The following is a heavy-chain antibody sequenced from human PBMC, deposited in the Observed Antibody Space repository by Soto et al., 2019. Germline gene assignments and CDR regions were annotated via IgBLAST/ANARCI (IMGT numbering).Heavy chain of an antibody. CDR1: GGSISSGGYY. CDR3: ARSVFT. V-gene: IGHV4-31*01. J-gene: IGHJ5*02. D-gene: IGHD3-10*02. Sequence: QVQLQESGPGLVKPSQTLSLTCTVSGGSISSGGYYWSWIRQHPGKGLEWIGYIYYSGSTYYNPSIKSAVTISEHTSKNLCSLKLSAVTAADTAVYYCARSVFTWGQGTLVTVSS. CDR2: IYYSGST.